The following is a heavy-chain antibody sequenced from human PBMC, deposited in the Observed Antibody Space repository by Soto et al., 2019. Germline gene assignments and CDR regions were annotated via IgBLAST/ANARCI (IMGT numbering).Heavy chain of an antibody. D-gene: IGHD6-13*01. CDR1: GGSFSGYY. J-gene: IGHJ5*02. Sequence: SETLSLTCAVYGGSFSGYYWSWIRQPPGKGLEWIGEINHSGSTNYNPSLKSRVTISVDTSKNQFSLKLSSVTAADTAVYYCARVGSRIAAAHWFDPWGQGTLVTVSS. CDR3: ARVGSRIAAAHWFDP. V-gene: IGHV4-34*01. CDR2: INHSGST.